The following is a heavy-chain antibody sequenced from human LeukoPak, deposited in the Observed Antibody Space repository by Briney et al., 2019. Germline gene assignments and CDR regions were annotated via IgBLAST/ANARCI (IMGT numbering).Heavy chain of an antibody. CDR3: ARVPDFIARPCDS. Sequence: PSETLSLTCAVYGGSFSGNYWTLIRQTPGRGLEWIGESSPTGDITVYNPSLKGRATISGDSSKNQFSLKLTSVTAADTGVYYCARVPDFIARPCDSWGPGTLVTVSS. V-gene: IGHV4-34*01. CDR1: GGSFSGNY. J-gene: IGHJ4*02. D-gene: IGHD2-21*01. CDR2: SSPTGDIT.